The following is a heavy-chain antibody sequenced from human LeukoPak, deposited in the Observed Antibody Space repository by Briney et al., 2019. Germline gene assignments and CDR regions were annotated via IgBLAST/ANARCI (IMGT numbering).Heavy chain of an antibody. J-gene: IGHJ4*02. CDR1: GISFSAHG. Sequence: GGSLRLSCAASGISFSAHGMHWVRQAPGKGLEWVAIIRFDGSNIHYADSVKGRFTISRDNSKNTLYLQMNSLRAEDTAVYYCARAGSNWNYVYWGQGTLVTVSS. V-gene: IGHV3-33*01. CDR2: IRFDGSNI. D-gene: IGHD1-7*01. CDR3: ARAGSNWNYVY.